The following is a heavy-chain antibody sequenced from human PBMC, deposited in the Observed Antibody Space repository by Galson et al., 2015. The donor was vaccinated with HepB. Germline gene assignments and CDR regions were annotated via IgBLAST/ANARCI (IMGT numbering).Heavy chain of an antibody. J-gene: IGHJ6*02. Sequence: SVKVSCKASGYTFTSYGISWVRQAPGQGLEWMGWISAYNGNTNYAQKLQGRVTMTTDTSTSTAYMELRSLRSDDTAVYYCARGPVNYGFLEWLNPHYGMDVWGQGTTVTVSS. CDR2: ISAYNGNT. V-gene: IGHV1-18*04. CDR3: ARGPVNYGFLEWLNPHYGMDV. D-gene: IGHD3-3*01. CDR1: GYTFTSYG.